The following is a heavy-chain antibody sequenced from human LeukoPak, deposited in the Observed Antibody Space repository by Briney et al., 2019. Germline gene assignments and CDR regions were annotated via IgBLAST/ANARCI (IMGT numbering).Heavy chain of an antibody. Sequence: GGSLRLSCAASEFTFSNYTLHWVREAPGKGLQWVAVISYDGNTIHYADSVKGRFIISRDTSKNTLYLQMNSLRAEDTAVYYCARSGGLQKFDYWGQGTLVTVSS. J-gene: IGHJ4*02. V-gene: IGHV3-30-3*01. D-gene: IGHD4-11*01. CDR2: ISYDGNTI. CDR1: EFTFSNYT. CDR3: ARSGGLQKFDY.